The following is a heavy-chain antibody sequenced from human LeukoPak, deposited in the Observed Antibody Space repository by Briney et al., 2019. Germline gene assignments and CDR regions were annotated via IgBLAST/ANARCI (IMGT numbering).Heavy chain of an antibody. CDR3: ARVDYLDGGAFDI. CDR1: GFTFSSYA. J-gene: IGHJ3*02. V-gene: IGHV3-30-3*01. D-gene: IGHD4/OR15-4a*01. CDR2: ISYDGSNK. Sequence: GGSLRLSRAASGFTFSSYAMHWVRQAPGKGLEWVAVISYDGSNKYYADSVKGRFTISRDNSKNTLYLQMNSLRAEDTAVYYCARVDYLDGGAFDIWGQGTMVTVSS.